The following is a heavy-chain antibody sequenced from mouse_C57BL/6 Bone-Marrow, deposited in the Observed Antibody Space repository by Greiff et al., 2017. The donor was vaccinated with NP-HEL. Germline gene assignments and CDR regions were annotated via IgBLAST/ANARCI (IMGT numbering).Heavy chain of an antibody. CDR1: EYEFPSHD. CDR3: ARRGGYYGRGDY. CDR2: INSDGGST. V-gene: IGHV5-2*01. J-gene: IGHJ2*01. Sequence: VQLQQSGGGLVQPGESLKLSCESNEYEFPSHDMSWVRETPEKRLELVAAINSDGGSTYYPDTMERRFIISRDNTKKTLYLQMSSLRSEDTALYYCARRGGYYGRGDYWGQGTTLTVSS. D-gene: IGHD1-1*01.